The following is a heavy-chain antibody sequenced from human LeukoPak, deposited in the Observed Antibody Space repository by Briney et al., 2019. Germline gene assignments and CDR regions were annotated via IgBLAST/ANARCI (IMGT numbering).Heavy chain of an antibody. CDR1: GFTFSSFA. CDR3: AKRTSGSSWYSSDY. V-gene: IGHV3-23*01. Sequence: GGSLRLSCAASGFTFSSFAMNWVRQARGKGLEWVSTMSGDATSTYYADSVKGRFTISRDNSKNTLYLQMNSLRAEDTAVYYCAKRTSGSSWYSSDYWGQGTLVTVSS. D-gene: IGHD6-13*01. J-gene: IGHJ4*02. CDR2: MSGDATST.